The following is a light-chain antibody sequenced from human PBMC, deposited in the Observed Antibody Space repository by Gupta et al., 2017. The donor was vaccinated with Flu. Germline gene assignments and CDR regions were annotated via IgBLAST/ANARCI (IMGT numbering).Light chain of an antibody. CDR2: GAS. J-gene: IGKJ1*01. V-gene: IGKV3-15*01. CDR3: QKHISRPWT. CDR1: LYIYSN. Sequence: TQSPDTLSLSQGEKATLSCRASLYIYSNLAWYQQKPGKAPKLLISGASTRASGVPARFSGSGSGTDFTLTISSLQSEDVAVYYCQKHISRPWTFGQGTKVEIK.